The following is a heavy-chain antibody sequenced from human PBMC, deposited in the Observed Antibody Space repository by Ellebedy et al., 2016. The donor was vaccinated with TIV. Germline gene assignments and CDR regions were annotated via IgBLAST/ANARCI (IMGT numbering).Heavy chain of an antibody. CDR2: IIPILGIA. Sequence: AASVKVSCKASGCTFTSYAISWVRQAPGQGLEWMGRIIPILGIANYAQKFQGRITITADKSTSTAYMELSSLRSEDTAMYYCARERGYSYGYGMDVWGLGTTVTVSS. J-gene: IGHJ6*02. CDR3: ARERGYSYGYGMDV. V-gene: IGHV1-69*04. D-gene: IGHD5-18*01. CDR1: GCTFTSYA.